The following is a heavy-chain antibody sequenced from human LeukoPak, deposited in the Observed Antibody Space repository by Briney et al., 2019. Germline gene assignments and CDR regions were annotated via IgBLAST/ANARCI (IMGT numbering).Heavy chain of an antibody. CDR1: GFTFSSYW. J-gene: IGHJ4*02. D-gene: IGHD3-10*01. CDR2: IKQDGSEK. Sequence: GGSLRLSCAASGFTFSSYWMCWVRQAPGKGLEWVANIKQDGSEKYYVDSVKGRFTISRDNAKNSLYLQMNSLRAEDTAVYYCARDRITMVRGLLTYFDYWGQGTLVTVSS. V-gene: IGHV3-7*03. CDR3: ARDRITMVRGLLTYFDY.